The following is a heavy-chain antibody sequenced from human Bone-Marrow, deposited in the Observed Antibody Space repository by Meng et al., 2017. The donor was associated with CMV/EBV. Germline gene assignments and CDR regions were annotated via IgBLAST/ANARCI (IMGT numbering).Heavy chain of an antibody. Sequence: SETLSLTCTVSGGSISSYYWSWIRQPPGKGLEWIGYIYYSGNTNYNPSLKSRVTISVDTSKNQFSLKLSSVTAADTAVYYCARTLGYCSSTSCYLPAYFDYWGQGTLVTVSS. J-gene: IGHJ4*02. CDR2: IYYSGNT. V-gene: IGHV4-59*01. D-gene: IGHD2-2*01. CDR3: ARTLGYCSSTSCYLPAYFDY. CDR1: GGSISSYY.